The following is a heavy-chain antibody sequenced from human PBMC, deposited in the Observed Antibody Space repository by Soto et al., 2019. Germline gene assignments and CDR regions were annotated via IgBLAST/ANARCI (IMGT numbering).Heavy chain of an antibody. CDR3: ARPGYYGDYSQIYYYYGMDV. J-gene: IGHJ6*02. Sequence: ASVKVSCKASGYTFTSYGISWVRQAPGQGLEWMGWISAYNGNTNYAQKLQGRVTMTTDTSTSTAYMELRSLRSDDTAVYYCARPGYYGDYSQIYYYYGMDVWGQGTAVTVSS. CDR1: GYTFTSYG. CDR2: ISAYNGNT. V-gene: IGHV1-18*04. D-gene: IGHD4-17*01.